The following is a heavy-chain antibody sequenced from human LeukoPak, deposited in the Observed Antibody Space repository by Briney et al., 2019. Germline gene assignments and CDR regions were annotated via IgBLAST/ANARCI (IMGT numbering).Heavy chain of an antibody. CDR2: INHSGST. D-gene: IGHD3-3*01. CDR1: GGSFSGYY. J-gene: IGHJ4*02. V-gene: IGHV4-34*01. CDR3: ARGDLKSGSN. Sequence: SETLSLTCAVYGGSFSGYYWSWIRQPLGKGLEWIGEINHSGSTNYNPSLESRVTISVDTSRNQFSLKLSSVTAADTAVYYCARGDLKSGSNWGQGTLVTVSS.